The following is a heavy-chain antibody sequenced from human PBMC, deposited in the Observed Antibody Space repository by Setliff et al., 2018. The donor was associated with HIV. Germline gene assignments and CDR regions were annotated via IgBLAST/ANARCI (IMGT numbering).Heavy chain of an antibody. J-gene: IGHJ4*02. CDR3: ARVVVVIGSQDYFDY. CDR1: GLSISSNY. V-gene: IGHV3-66*02. CDR2: IYSGGDA. D-gene: IGHD2-21*01. Sequence: PSETLRLSCAASGLSISSNYMSWVRQAPGKGLEWVSIIYSGGDAYYSDSLKGRFTISRDNSRNTLYLQMSSLRADDTAVYYCARVVVVIGSQDYFDYWGQGMLVTVSS.